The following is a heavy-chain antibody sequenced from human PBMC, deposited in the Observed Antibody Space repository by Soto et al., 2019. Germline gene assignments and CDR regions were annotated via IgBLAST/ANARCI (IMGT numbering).Heavy chain of an antibody. CDR3: AKAPYSTSWYYFDF. Sequence: HPGGTLRLSCAASGLTFSSYAMSWVRQAPGKGLEWVSAISGSGGSTYYADSVKGRFTISRDNSKNTLYLQMNSLRVEVTSIYFCAKAPYSTSWYYFDFWGQGNLVTVSS. D-gene: IGHD6-19*01. CDR2: ISGSGGST. V-gene: IGHV3-23*01. J-gene: IGHJ4*02. CDR1: GLTFSSYA.